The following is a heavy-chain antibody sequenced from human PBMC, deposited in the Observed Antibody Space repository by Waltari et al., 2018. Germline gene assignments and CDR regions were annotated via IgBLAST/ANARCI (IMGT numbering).Heavy chain of an antibody. D-gene: IGHD6-13*01. V-gene: IGHV4-34*01. CDR1: GGSFSGYY. CDR2: INHSGSH. J-gene: IGHJ3*02. CDR3: ARPSIAAADDAFDI. Sequence: QVQLQQWGAGLLKPSETLSLTCAVYGGSFSGYYWSWIRQPPGKGLEWIGEINHSGSHNYNPSLKSRVTISVDTSKNQFSLKLSSVTAADTAVYYCARPSIAAADDAFDIWGQGTMVTVSS.